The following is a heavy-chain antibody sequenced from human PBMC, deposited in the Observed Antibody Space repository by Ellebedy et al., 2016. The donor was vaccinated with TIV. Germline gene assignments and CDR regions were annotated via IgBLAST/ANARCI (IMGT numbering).Heavy chain of an antibody. CDR2: IAPSDSYT. D-gene: IGHD5-12*01. CDR1: GYSFSNFW. J-gene: IGHJ6*02. Sequence: GESLKISCKGSGYSFSNFWLTWVRQMPGKGLEWMGKIAPSDSYTNYNPSFQGHVTISVDKSISTAYLQWTSLKASDTAMYYCALLYTGYDSDHYYYHGLDVWGQGTTVTVSS. V-gene: IGHV5-10-1*01. CDR3: ALLYTGYDSDHYYYHGLDV.